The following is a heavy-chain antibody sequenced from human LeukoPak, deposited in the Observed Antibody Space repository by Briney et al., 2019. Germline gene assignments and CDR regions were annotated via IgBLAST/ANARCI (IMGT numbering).Heavy chain of an antibody. CDR2: INHSGST. CDR1: GGTFSGYY. V-gene: IGHV4-34*01. CDR3: ARRGLLWFGELFFHGDNWFDP. J-gene: IGHJ5*02. D-gene: IGHD3-10*01. Sequence: PSETLSLTCAVYGGTFSGYYWSWIRQPPGKGLEWIGEINHSGSTNYNPSLKSRVTIPVDTSKNQFSLKLSSVTAADTAVYYCARRGLLWFGELFFHGDNWFDPWGQGTLVTVSS.